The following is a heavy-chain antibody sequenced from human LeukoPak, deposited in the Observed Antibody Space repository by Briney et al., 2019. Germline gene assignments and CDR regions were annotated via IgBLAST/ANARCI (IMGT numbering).Heavy chain of an antibody. D-gene: IGHD2-21*01. CDR3: AKGGKLFPDI. CDR2: ISGSGGST. CDR1: GLTFSSNP. J-gene: IGHJ3*02. V-gene: IGHV3-23*01. Sequence: PGGSLGPSFAAPGLTFSSNPMTWVPQAPGKGRNWVSAISGSGGSTYYADSVKGRFTISRDNSKNTLYLQMNSLRAEDTAVYYCAKGGKLFPDIWGQGTMVTVSS.